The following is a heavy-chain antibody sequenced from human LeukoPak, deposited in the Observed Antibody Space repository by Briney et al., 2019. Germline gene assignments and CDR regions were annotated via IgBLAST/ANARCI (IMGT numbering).Heavy chain of an antibody. CDR3: ARGRIAAPYYYGMDV. Sequence: GGSLRLSCAASGFTFSSYDMHWVRQAPGKGLEWVAVMSYDGSDKYYADSVKGRFTISRDNSKNTLYLQMNSLRAEDTAVYYCARGRIAAPYYYGMDVWGQGTTVTVSS. J-gene: IGHJ6*02. CDR2: MSYDGSDK. V-gene: IGHV3-30*03. CDR1: GFTFSSYD. D-gene: IGHD6-6*01.